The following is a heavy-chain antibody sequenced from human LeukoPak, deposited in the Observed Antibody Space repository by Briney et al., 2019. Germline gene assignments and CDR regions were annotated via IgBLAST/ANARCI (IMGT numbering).Heavy chain of an antibody. J-gene: IGHJ4*02. CDR3: ARDRGPYDYLWGSYAY. D-gene: IGHD3-16*01. CDR2: INPDGSEK. Sequence: GGSLRLSCGASGFTFRTSWVNWVRQAPGKGLEWVASINPDGSEKYSVDSVKGRFTISRDNAKNSLYLQMNSLRAEDTAVYYCARDRGPYDYLWGSYAYWGQGTLVTVSS. CDR1: GFTFRTSW. V-gene: IGHV3-7*01.